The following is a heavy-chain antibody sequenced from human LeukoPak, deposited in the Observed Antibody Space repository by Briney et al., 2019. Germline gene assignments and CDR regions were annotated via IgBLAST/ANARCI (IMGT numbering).Heavy chain of an antibody. D-gene: IGHD6-13*01. Sequence: SETLSLTCTVSGGSIRGYYWSWIRQPPGRTLEWIGYIFYSGSTNYNPSLKGRATILVDTSKNQFSLKLSSVTAADTAVYYCARGPGYSSSWYDYWGQGTLVTVSS. CDR2: IFYSGST. J-gene: IGHJ4*02. CDR3: ARGPGYSSSWYDY. V-gene: IGHV4-59*08. CDR1: GGSIRGYY.